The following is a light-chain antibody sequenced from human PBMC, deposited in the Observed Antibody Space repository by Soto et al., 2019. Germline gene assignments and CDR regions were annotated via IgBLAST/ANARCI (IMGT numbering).Light chain of an antibody. J-gene: IGKJ1*01. Sequence: EIVLTQSPGTLSLSPGERATLSCRTSQSVRSSYLAWYQQKPGQAPRLLIYGASTRATGIPDRFSGSGSGTDFTLIIGRLEPEDFAVYYCQQYGTSFWTFGQGTKVEIK. V-gene: IGKV3-20*01. CDR1: QSVRSSY. CDR3: QQYGTSFWT. CDR2: GAS.